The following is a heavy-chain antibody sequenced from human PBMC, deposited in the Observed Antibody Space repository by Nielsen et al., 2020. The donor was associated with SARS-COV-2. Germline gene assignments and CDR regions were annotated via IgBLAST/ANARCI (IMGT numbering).Heavy chain of an antibody. D-gene: IGHD6-19*01. CDR2: ISSSSTI. J-gene: IGHJ6*02. Sequence: GESLKISCAASGFTFSSYSMNWVRQAPGKGLEWVSYISSSSTIYYADSVKGRFTISRDNAENSLYLQMNSLRDEDTAVYYCARDQAVAATGVDYYYYYGMDVWGQGTTVTVSS. CDR3: ARDQAVAATGVDYYYYYGMDV. V-gene: IGHV3-48*02. CDR1: GFTFSSYS.